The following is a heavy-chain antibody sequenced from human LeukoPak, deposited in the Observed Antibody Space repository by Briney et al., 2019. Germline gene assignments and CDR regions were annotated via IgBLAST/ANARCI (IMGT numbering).Heavy chain of an antibody. D-gene: IGHD2-8*01. CDR2: ISAYNGNT. CDR1: GYTFTSYG. Sequence: GASVKVSCKASGYTFTSYGISWVRQAPGQGLEWMGWISAYNGNTNYAQKVQGRLTMTTDTSTNTAYMELRSLRSDDTAVYYCARFFCNNGVCHRAFDIWGQGTMVTVSS. J-gene: IGHJ3*02. V-gene: IGHV1-18*01. CDR3: ARFFCNNGVCHRAFDI.